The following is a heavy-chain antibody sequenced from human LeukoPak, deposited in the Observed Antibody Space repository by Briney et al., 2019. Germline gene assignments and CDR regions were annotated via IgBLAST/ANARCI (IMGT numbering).Heavy chain of an antibody. CDR3: ARHTPENRRNGMDV. Sequence: SETLSLTCTVPGGSISSYYWSWIRQPPGKGLEWIGYIYYSGSTNYNPSLKSRVTISVDTSKNQFSLKLTSVTAADTAVYYCARHTPENRRNGMDVWGQGTTVTVSS. J-gene: IGHJ6*02. D-gene: IGHD2/OR15-2a*01. CDR2: IYYSGST. CDR1: GGSISSYY. V-gene: IGHV4-59*08.